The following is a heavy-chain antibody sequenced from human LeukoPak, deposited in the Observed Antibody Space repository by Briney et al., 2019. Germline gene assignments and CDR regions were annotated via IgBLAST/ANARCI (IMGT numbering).Heavy chain of an antibody. D-gene: IGHD6-19*01. CDR3: ARFSSGWWGYFDY. CDR2: IYYSGST. CDR1: GGSISSYY. Sequence: PSETLSLTCTVSGGSISSYYWSWIRRPPGKGLEWIGYIYYSGSTNYNPSLKSRVTISVDTSKNQFSLKLSSVTAADTAVYYCARFSSGWWGYFDYWGQGTLVTVSS. V-gene: IGHV4-59*01. J-gene: IGHJ4*02.